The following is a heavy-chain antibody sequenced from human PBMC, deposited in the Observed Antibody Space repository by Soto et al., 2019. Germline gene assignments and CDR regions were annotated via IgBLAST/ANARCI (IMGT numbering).Heavy chain of an antibody. Sequence: PSETLSLTCTVSGVSISSYYWSWIRQPAGKGLEWIGRIFTSGTTSYNPSLNSRVTMSVDTSKNQFSLKLSSVTAADTAVYYCASSYSYESSRFHYWGQGTLVTVSS. D-gene: IGHD3-22*01. CDR3: ASSYSYESSRFHY. V-gene: IGHV4-4*07. CDR1: GVSISSYY. J-gene: IGHJ4*02. CDR2: IFTSGTT.